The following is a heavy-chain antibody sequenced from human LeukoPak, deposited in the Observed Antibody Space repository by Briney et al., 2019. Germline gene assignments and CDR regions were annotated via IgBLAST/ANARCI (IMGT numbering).Heavy chain of an antibody. D-gene: IGHD3-9*01. CDR1: GGSISSYY. Sequence: SETLALTCTVSGGSISSYYWSWIRQPPGKGLEWIGYIYYSGSTNYNPSLKSRVTISVDTSKNQFSLKLSSVTAADTAVYYCARILTGYGSSYYYYGMDVWGQGTTVTVSS. CDR3: ARILTGYGSSYYYYGMDV. V-gene: IGHV4-59*08. CDR2: IYYSGST. J-gene: IGHJ6*02.